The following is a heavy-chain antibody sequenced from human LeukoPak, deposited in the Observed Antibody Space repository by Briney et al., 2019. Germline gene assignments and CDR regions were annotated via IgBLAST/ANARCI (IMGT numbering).Heavy chain of an antibody. CDR3: AKNLNGGNTHSDY. J-gene: IGHJ4*02. Sequence: GGSLRLSCAASGFIFSSYAMNWVRQAPGKGLEWVSTISGGDTSTFYADPVKGRFTISRDNSKNTLYLQMNNLRAEDTAVYYCAKNLNGGNTHSDYWGQGTLVTVCS. CDR1: GFIFSSYA. D-gene: IGHD4-23*01. CDR2: ISGGDTST. V-gene: IGHV3-23*01.